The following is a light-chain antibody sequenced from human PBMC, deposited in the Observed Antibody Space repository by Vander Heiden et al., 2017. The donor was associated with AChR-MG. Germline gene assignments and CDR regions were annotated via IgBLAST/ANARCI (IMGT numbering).Light chain of an antibody. CDR3: QEYNSYS. V-gene: IGKV1-5*03. CDR2: KGS. J-gene: IGKJ1*01. Sequence: IQMTQSPSNLSASVGDRVTITCLARQSISSWLAWYQPKPGKAPNRLIYKGSRLKSGVSTRFSGRGSGTEFTLTISSQQPDDFATYYCQEYNSYSFGQGTKVEIK. CDR1: QSISSW.